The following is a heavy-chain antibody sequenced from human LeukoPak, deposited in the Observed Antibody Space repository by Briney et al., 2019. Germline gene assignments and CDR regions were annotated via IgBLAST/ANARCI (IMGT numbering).Heavy chain of an antibody. V-gene: IGHV4-31*03. CDR1: GGSISSGGYY. Sequence: PSETLSLTCTVSGGSISSGGYYWSWIRQHPGKGLEWIGYIHYSGSTYYNPSLKSRVTISVDTSKNQFSLKLSSVTAADTAVYYCARAPYYYDSSGSELDYWGQGTLVTVSS. CDR3: ARAPYYYDSSGSELDY. CDR2: IHYSGST. J-gene: IGHJ4*02. D-gene: IGHD3-22*01.